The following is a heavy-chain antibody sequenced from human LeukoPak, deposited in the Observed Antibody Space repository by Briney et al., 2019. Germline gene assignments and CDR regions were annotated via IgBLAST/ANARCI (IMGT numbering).Heavy chain of an antibody. CDR3: ARAAQVAGISYADY. V-gene: IGHV1-2*02. Sequence: ASVKVSCKASGYTFTGYYMHWVRQAPGQGLEWMGWINPNSGGTNYAQKFQGRVTMTRDTSIRTAYMELSRRRSDDTAVYYCARAAQVAGISYADYWGQGTLVTVSS. CDR2: INPNSGGT. D-gene: IGHD6-19*01. J-gene: IGHJ4*02. CDR1: GYTFTGYY.